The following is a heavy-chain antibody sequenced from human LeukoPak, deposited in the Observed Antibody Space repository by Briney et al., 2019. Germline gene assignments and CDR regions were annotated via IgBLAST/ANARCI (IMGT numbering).Heavy chain of an antibody. CDR3: ARVPPGGNSMADAFDI. J-gene: IGHJ3*02. V-gene: IGHV3-21*01. Sequence: PGGSLRLSCAASGFTFSYHAMMWVRQAPGKGLEWVSSISSSSSYIYYADSVKGRFTISRDNAKNSLYLQMNSLRAEDTAVYYCARVPPGGNSMADAFDIWGQGTMVTVSS. D-gene: IGHD4-23*01. CDR2: ISSSSSYI. CDR1: GFTFSYHA.